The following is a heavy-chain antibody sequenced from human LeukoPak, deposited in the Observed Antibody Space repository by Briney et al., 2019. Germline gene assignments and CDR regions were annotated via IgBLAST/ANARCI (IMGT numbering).Heavy chain of an antibody. CDR1: GGSFSGYY. V-gene: IGHV4-34*01. J-gene: IGHJ6*03. CDR2: MNPSGST. CDR3: ARGRQDVTMIVVVMTAVSYYLDV. Sequence: SETLSLTCAVYGGSFSGYYWTWIRQTPEKGLEWIGEMNPSGSTNYNPSLKSRVTISIDTSKNQFSLELSSVTAADTAVYYCARGRQDVTMIVVVMTAVSYYLDVWGKGTTVTVS. D-gene: IGHD3-22*01.